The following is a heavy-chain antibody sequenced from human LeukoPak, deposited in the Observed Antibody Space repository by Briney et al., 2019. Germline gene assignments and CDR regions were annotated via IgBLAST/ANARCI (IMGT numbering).Heavy chain of an antibody. D-gene: IGHD6-13*01. J-gene: IGHJ4*02. V-gene: IGHV1-2*04. CDR3: ARGAEAETSPLDF. CDR1: GYTLTGYY. CDR2: INPNSDGT. Sequence: ASVKVSCKASGYTLTGYYMHWVRQAPGQGLEWMGWINPNSDGTNYAQKFQGWVTMTRDTSINTDYMEMKRVTSDDTAVYYCARGAEAETSPLDFWGQGTLVIVS.